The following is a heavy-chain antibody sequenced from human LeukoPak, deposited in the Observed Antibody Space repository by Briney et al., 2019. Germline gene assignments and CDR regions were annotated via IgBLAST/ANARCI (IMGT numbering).Heavy chain of an antibody. Sequence: GGSLRLSCAASGFTVSSNYMSWVRQAPGKGLEWVSVIYSGGSTYYADSVKGRFTISRDNSKYTLYLQMNSLRAEDTAVYYCARVATYDYVWGSYDADYWGQGTLVTVSS. CDR3: ARVATYDYVWGSYDADY. V-gene: IGHV3-53*01. J-gene: IGHJ4*02. D-gene: IGHD3-16*01. CDR2: IYSGGST. CDR1: GFTVSSNY.